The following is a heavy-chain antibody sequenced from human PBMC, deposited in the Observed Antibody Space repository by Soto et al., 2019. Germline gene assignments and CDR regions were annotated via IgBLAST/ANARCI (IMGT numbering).Heavy chain of an antibody. V-gene: IGHV6-1*01. CDR1: GDSVSRNSAA. CDR3: ASRIAADGTEADY. CDR2: TYYRSKWYN. J-gene: IGHJ4*02. D-gene: IGHD6-13*01. Sequence: SQTLSLTCAISGDSVSRNSAAWNWIRQSPSRGLEWLGRTYYRSKWYNDYAVSVRSRITINPDTSKNQFSLQLNSVTPEDTAVYYCASRIAADGTEADYWGQGTLVTVSS.